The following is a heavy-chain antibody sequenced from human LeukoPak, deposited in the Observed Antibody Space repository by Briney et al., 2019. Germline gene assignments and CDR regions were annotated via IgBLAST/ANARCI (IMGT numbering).Heavy chain of an antibody. J-gene: IGHJ4*02. D-gene: IGHD2-15*01. V-gene: IGHV3-21*01. CDR2: ISSSSSYI. CDR3: ARSRASRADCSGGSCLVDY. CDR1: GFTFSSYS. Sequence: PGGSLRLSCAASGFTFSSYSMNWVRQAPGKGLEWVSSISSSSSYIYYADSVKGRFTISRDNAKNSLYLQMNSLRAEDTAVYYCARSRASRADCSGGSCLVDYWGQGTLVTVSS.